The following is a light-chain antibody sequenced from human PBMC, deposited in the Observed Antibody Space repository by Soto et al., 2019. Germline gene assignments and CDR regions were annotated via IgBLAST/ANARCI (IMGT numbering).Light chain of an antibody. CDR1: QSVSNNY. V-gene: IGKV3-20*01. CDR3: HHSGNSHGT. CDR2: GAS. Sequence: EIVLTQSPGTLSLSPGERATLSCRASQSVSNNYLAWYQQKPGQAPRLLIYGASNRATGIPDRFSGSGSGTDFTLTISRLEPEDVAVYYCHHSGNSHGTFGQGTKVDIK. J-gene: IGKJ1*01.